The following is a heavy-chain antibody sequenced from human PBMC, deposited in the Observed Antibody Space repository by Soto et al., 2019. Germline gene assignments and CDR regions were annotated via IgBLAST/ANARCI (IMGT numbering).Heavy chain of an antibody. CDR2: IKSKTDGGTT. Sequence: EVQLVESGGGLVKPGGSLRLSCAASGFTFSNAWMNWVRQAPGKGLEWVGRIKSKTDGGTTDYAAPVKGRFTISRDDSKTTLYLQMNSLKTEDTAVYYSTKHYDFWSGYKLHWGQGTLVNVSS. J-gene: IGHJ4*02. CDR1: GFTFSNAW. CDR3: TKHYDFWSGYKLH. V-gene: IGHV3-15*07. D-gene: IGHD3-3*01.